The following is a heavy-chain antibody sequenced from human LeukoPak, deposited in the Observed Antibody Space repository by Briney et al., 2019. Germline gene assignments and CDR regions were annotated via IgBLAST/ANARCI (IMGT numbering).Heavy chain of an antibody. Sequence: GASVKVSCKASGGTFSSYAISWVRQAPGQGLEWMGWINPNGGGTNYAQKFQGRVTMTRDTSISTAYMELSRLRSDDTAVYYCAREAVAGTTNFDYWGQGTLVTVSS. CDR2: INPNGGGT. J-gene: IGHJ4*02. CDR3: AREAVAGTTNFDY. CDR1: GGTFSSYA. D-gene: IGHD6-19*01. V-gene: IGHV1-2*02.